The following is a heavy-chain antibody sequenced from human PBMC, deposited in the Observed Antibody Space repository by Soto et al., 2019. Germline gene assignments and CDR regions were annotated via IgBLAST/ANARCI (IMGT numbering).Heavy chain of an antibody. CDR3: ATVYDILTGYSFDY. D-gene: IGHD3-9*01. Sequence: QVQLVQSGAEVKKPGSSVKVSCKASGGTFSSYTISWLRQAPGQGLEWMGRIIPILGIANYAQKFQGRVTITADKSTSTAYMELSSLRSEDTAVYYCATVYDILTGYSFDYWGQGTLVTVSS. CDR2: IIPILGIA. CDR1: GGTFSSYT. J-gene: IGHJ4*02. V-gene: IGHV1-69*02.